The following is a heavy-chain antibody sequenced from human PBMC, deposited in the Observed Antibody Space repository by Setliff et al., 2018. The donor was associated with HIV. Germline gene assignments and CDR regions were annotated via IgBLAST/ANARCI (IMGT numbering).Heavy chain of an antibody. CDR1: GGSMSTYY. V-gene: IGHV4-4*08. D-gene: IGHD3-10*01. CDR3: ARDRRGYYYGSGSCYMDV. CDR2: IYTSGIT. Sequence: SETLSLTCTVSGGSMSTYYWSWIRQPPGKGLEWIGYIYTSGITDYNPSLKSRVTISGDTSKNRFSLKLSSVTAADTAVYYCARDRRGYYYGSGSCYMDVWGTGTTVTVSS. J-gene: IGHJ6*03.